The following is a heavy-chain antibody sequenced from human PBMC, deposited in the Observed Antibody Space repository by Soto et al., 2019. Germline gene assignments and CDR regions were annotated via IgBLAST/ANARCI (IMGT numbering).Heavy chain of an antibody. Sequence: QVQLVESGGGVVQPGRSLRLSCAASGFSFSSCAMHWVRQAPGKGLEWVAVVSHDGSNKYYADSVKGRVTISRDNSINTVYLKMNSLRAEDTAVHYCARVSIAVAGIAYYFDYWCQGTLVTVSS. J-gene: IGHJ4*02. CDR3: ARVSIAVAGIAYYFDY. D-gene: IGHD6-19*01. CDR1: GFSFSSCA. V-gene: IGHV3-30-3*01. CDR2: VSHDGSNK.